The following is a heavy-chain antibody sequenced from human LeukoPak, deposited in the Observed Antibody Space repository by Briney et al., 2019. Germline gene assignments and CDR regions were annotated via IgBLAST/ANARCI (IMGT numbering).Heavy chain of an antibody. V-gene: IGHV4-39*01. CDR1: GGSISNSGYY. D-gene: IGHD3-22*01. J-gene: IGHJ4*02. CDR2: IYYSGST. CDR3: AKTYYYDPFDF. Sequence: PSETLSLTCTVSGGSISNSGYYWGWIRQPPGKGLEWIGNIYYSGSTYYNPSLKSRVTISVDTSKNQFSLKLSSVTAADTAVYYCAKTYYYDPFDFWGRGTLVTVSS.